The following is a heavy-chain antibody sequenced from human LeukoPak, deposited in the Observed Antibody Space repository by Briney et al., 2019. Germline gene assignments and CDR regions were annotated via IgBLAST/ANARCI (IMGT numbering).Heavy chain of an antibody. D-gene: IGHD2-21*01. CDR2: INPNSGGT. V-gene: IGHV1-2*02. CDR3: ARDQMLGVAALAY. CDR1: GYTFTGYY. Sequence: ASVTVSCKASGYTFTGYYMHWVRQAPGQGLEWMGWINPNSGGTNYAQKFQGRVTMTRDTSISTAYMELSRLRSDDTAVYYCARDQMLGVAALAYWGQGTLVTVSS. J-gene: IGHJ4*02.